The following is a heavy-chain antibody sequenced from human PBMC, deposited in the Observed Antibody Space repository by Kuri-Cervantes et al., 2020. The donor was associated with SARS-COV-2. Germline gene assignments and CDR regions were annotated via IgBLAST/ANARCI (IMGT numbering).Heavy chain of an antibody. CDR2: INHSGST. D-gene: IGHD2-8*01. J-gene: IGHJ6*02. V-gene: IGHV4-34*01. CDR1: GGSFSGYY. Sequence: SETLSLTCAVYGGSFSGYYWRWIRQPPGKGLEWIGEINHSGSTNYNPSLKSRVTISVDTSKNQFSLKLSSVTAADTAAYYCARGPGLYSRKAYGMDVWGQGTTVTVSS. CDR3: ARGPGLYSRKAYGMDV.